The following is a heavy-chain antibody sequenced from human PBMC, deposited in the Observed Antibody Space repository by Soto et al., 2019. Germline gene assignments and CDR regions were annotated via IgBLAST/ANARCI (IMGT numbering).Heavy chain of an antibody. J-gene: IGHJ6*02. CDR2: IIPIFGTA. CDR3: ARDRHVTMVRGVTYYYYGMDV. CDR1: GGTFSSYA. V-gene: IGHV1-69*01. D-gene: IGHD3-10*01. Sequence: QVQLVQSGAEVKKPGSSVKVSCKASGGTFSSYAISWVRQAPGQGLAWMGGIIPIFGTANYAQKFQGRVTITADESTSTAYMWLSSVRSEDTAVYYCARDRHVTMVRGVTYYYYGMDVWGQGTTVTVS.